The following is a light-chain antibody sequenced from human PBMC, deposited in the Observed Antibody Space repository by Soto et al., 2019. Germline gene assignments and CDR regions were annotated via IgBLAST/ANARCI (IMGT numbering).Light chain of an antibody. CDR3: QQLNGFPLA. V-gene: IGKV1-9*01. CDR1: QGINNY. J-gene: IGKJ4*01. CDR2: AAS. Sequence: DIQLTQSPSFLSASVGDRVTITCRASQGINNYLAWFQQEPGKAPKLLIYAASTLQSGVPSRFSGSGSGTEFTLTISSLQPEDFATYYCQQLNGFPLAFGGGTTVEIK.